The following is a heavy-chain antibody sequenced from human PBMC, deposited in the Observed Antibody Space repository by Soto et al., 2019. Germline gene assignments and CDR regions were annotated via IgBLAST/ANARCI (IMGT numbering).Heavy chain of an antibody. CDR1: GGTFSSYA. D-gene: IGHD2-21*01. CDR3: ARDLRWPAESYYYYGMDV. V-gene: IGHV1-69*06. J-gene: IGHJ6*02. Sequence: SVKVSCKASGGTFSSYAISWVRQAPGQGLEWMGGIIPIFGTANYAQKFQGRVTITADKSTSTAYMELSSLRSEDTAVYYCARDLRWPAESYYYYGMDVWGQGTTVTVSS. CDR2: IIPIFGTA.